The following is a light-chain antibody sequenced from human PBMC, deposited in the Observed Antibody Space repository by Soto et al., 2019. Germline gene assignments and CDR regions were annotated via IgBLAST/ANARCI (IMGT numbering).Light chain of an antibody. CDR1: SSNIGAGYD. Sequence: QSVLTQPPSVSGAPGQRVTISCTGSSSNIGAGYDVHWYQQTPGTAPKLLIHGNNNRPSGVPDRFSGSKSGTSASLAINGLQAEDEADYYCQSYDSSLSSGLFGGGTQLTVL. V-gene: IGLV1-40*01. CDR3: QSYDSSLSSGL. J-gene: IGLJ2*01. CDR2: GNN.